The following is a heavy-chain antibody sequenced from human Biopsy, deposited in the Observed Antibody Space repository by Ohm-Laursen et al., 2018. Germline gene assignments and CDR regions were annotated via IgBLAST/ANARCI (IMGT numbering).Heavy chain of an antibody. Sequence: GSLRLSCAASGFTFSSYAMTWFRQAPGKGLEWVSTISGNSDIIYDTDSVKGRFTISRDNSKNTLYLQMNSLRADDTAVYYCALAAAQTVTHFDYWGQGISVSVSS. CDR3: ALAAAQTVTHFDY. D-gene: IGHD4-17*01. CDR1: GFTFSSYA. V-gene: IGHV3-23*01. CDR2: ISGNSDII. J-gene: IGHJ4*02.